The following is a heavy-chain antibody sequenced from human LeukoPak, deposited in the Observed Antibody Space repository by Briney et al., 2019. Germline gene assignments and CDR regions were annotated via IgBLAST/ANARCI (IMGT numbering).Heavy chain of an antibody. Sequence: ASVKVSCKASGYTFTSYAMNWVRQAPGQGLEWMGWINTNTGNPTYAQGFTGRFVFSLDTSVSTAYLQISSLKAEDTAVYYCARGLEVVVAATNGRSNWFDPWGQGTLVTVSS. CDR1: GYTFTSYA. D-gene: IGHD2-15*01. V-gene: IGHV7-4-1*02. CDR3: ARGLEVVVAATNGRSNWFDP. CDR2: INTNTGNP. J-gene: IGHJ5*02.